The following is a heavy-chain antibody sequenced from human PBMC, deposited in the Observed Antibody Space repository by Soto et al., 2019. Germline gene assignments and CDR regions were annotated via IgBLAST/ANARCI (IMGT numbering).Heavy chain of an antibody. V-gene: IGHV3-23*01. CDR3: AIQLERRGLYYYYGMDV. D-gene: IGHD1-1*01. Sequence: GSLRLSCAASGFTFSSYAMSWVRQAPGKGLEWVSAISGSGGSTYYADSVKGRFTISRDNSKNTLYLQMNSLRAEDTAVYYCAIQLERRGLYYYYGMDVWGQGTTVTVSS. J-gene: IGHJ6*02. CDR2: ISGSGGST. CDR1: GFTFSSYA.